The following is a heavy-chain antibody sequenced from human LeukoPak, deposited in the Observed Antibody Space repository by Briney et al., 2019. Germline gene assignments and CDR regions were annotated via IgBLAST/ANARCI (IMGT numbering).Heavy chain of an antibody. CDR2: INHSGST. V-gene: IGHV4-34*01. CDR1: GGSFSGYY. Sequence: PSETLSLTCAVYGGSFSGYYWSWIRQPPGKGLEWIGEINHSGSTNYNPSLKSRVTISVDTSKNQFSLKLSSVTAADTAVYYCARLTVGATYRPLGAFDYWGQGTLVTVSS. D-gene: IGHD1-26*01. J-gene: IGHJ4*02. CDR3: ARLTVGATYRPLGAFDY.